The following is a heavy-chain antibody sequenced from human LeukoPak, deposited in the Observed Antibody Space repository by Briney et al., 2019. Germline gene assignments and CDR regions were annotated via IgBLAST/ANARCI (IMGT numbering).Heavy chain of an antibody. CDR1: GGSISSSSYY. CDR2: INHSGST. CDR3: ARPYSRFSYGRNPLDF. D-gene: IGHD5-18*01. J-gene: IGHJ4*02. Sequence: SETLSLTCTVSGGSISSSSYYWSWIRQPPGKGLEWIGEINHSGSTNYNPSLKSRVTISVDTSKNQFSLKLKSVTAADTAVYYCARPYSRFSYGRNPLDFWGQGTLVTVSS. V-gene: IGHV4-39*07.